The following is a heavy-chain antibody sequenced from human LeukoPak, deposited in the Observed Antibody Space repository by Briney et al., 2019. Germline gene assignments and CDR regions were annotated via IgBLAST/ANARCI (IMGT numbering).Heavy chain of an antibody. CDR1: GGTFSSYT. J-gene: IGHJ5*02. V-gene: IGHV1-8*03. D-gene: IGHD3-3*01. Sequence: ASVKVSCKASGGTFSSYTISWVRQAPGQGLEWMGWMNPNSGNTGYAQKFQGRVTITRNTSISTAYMELSSLRSEDTAVYYCARGAGSLTIFGVVIRQGNWFDPWGQGTLVTVSS. CDR2: MNPNSGNT. CDR3: ARGAGSLTIFGVVIRQGNWFDP.